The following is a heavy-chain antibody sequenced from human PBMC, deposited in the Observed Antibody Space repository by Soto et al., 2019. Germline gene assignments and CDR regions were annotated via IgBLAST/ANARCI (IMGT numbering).Heavy chain of an antibody. CDR1: GGTFSSYA. V-gene: IGHV1-69*06. J-gene: IGHJ6*02. D-gene: IGHD3-3*01. CDR2: IIPIFGTA. Sequence: QVQLVQSGAEVKKPGSSVKVSCKASGGTFSSYAISWVRQAPGQGLEWMGGIIPIFGTANYAQKFQGRVTITADKSTSTDYMELSSLRSEDTAVYYCARVRFLEWFLRGGMDVWGQGTTVTVSS. CDR3: ARVRFLEWFLRGGMDV.